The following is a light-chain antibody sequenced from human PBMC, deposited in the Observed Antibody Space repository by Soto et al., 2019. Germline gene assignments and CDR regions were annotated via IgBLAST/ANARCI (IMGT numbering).Light chain of an antibody. V-gene: IGLV2-11*01. CDR2: DVS. Sequence: QSALTQPRSVSGSPGQSVTISCTGTSSDVGGYNYVSWYQQHPGKAPKLMIYDVSKRPSGVPDRFSGSKSGNTASLTISGHHEEDAADYYCSSYARSSPVVFGGGTKLTVL. J-gene: IGLJ2*01. CDR3: SSYARSSPVV. CDR1: SSDVGGYNY.